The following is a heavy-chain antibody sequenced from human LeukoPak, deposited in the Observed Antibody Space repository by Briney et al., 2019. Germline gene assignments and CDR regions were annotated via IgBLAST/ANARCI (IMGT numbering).Heavy chain of an antibody. CDR1: GFTFNTYT. CDR2: ISGSSGII. J-gene: IGHJ4*02. CDR3: ARDGSDGDSFFDY. D-gene: IGHD4-17*01. Sequence: EGSLRLSCAASGFTFNTYTMNWVRQAPGKGLEWVSYISGSSGIIDYADSVRGRFTISRDNAKNSLYLQMNSLRAEDTAVYYCARDGSDGDSFFDYWGQGTLVTVSS. V-gene: IGHV3-48*01.